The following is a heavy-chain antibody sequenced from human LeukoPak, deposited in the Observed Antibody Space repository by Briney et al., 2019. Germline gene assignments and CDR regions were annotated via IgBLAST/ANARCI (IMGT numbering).Heavy chain of an antibody. Sequence: PSETLSLTCTVSGGSISSYYWSWIRQPPGKGLEWIGYIYDSGSTNYNPSLKSRVTISVDTSKNQFSLKLSSVTAADTAVYYCARFKRAGGWSYFDYWGQGTLVTVSS. V-gene: IGHV4-59*08. CDR1: GGSISSYY. D-gene: IGHD6-19*01. J-gene: IGHJ4*02. CDR2: IYDSGST. CDR3: ARFKRAGGWSYFDY.